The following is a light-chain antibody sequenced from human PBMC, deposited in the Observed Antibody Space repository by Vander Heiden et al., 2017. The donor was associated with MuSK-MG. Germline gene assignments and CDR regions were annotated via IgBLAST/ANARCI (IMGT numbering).Light chain of an antibody. CDR2: EVN. CDR3: SSHAGSDNYV. V-gene: IGLV2-8*01. J-gene: IGLJ1*01. CDR1: RSDVGGYDY. Sequence: QSALTQPPSASGSPGQSVTISCTGTRSDVGGYDYVSWYHQHPGKAPKLMIYEVNQRPSGVPDRFSGSKSGNTAFLTVSGLQAEDEADYHCSSHAGSDNYVFGGGTKVTVL.